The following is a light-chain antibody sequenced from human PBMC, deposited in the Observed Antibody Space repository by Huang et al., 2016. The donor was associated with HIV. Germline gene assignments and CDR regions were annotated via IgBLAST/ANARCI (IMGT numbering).Light chain of an antibody. CDR3: QQYNNWPPAT. CDR1: QSVSGN. Sequence: EIVMTQSPATLSVSPGERATLSCRASQSVSGNLAWYQKKSGQAPRLLIYGASTRATGIPARFSGSGSGTECTLTISRLQSEDSAVYYCQQYNNWPPATFGPGTKVDIK. CDR2: GAS. J-gene: IGKJ3*01. V-gene: IGKV3-15*01.